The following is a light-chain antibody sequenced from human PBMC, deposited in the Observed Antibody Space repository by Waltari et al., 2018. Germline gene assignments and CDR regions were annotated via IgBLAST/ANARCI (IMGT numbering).Light chain of an antibody. J-gene: IGLJ3*02. V-gene: IGLV3-25*03. CDR2: KDT. CDR1: TLPNQY. Sequence: SFELPQPPSVSVSPGQTDSITCSGDTLPNQYTSVYQQKAGQVPVLVIFKDTERPSGIPERCSGSSSGTVVTLTITGVRTEDEADDYCQSADSITTFEVFGGGTKLTVL. CDR3: QSADSITTFEV.